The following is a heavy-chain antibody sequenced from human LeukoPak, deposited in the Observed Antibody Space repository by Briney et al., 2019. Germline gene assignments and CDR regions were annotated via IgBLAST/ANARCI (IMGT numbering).Heavy chain of an antibody. V-gene: IGHV3-30*18. J-gene: IGHJ4*02. CDR3: AKESRYCSSTGCPYFDY. CDR2: ISYDGSNK. D-gene: IGHD2-2*01. Sequence: GGSLRLSCAASGFTFSSYGMHWVRQAPGKGLEWVAVISYDGSNKYYADSVKGRFTISRDNSKNTLYLQMNSLRAEDTAVYYCAKESRYCSSTGCPYFDYWGQGTLVTVSS. CDR1: GFTFSSYG.